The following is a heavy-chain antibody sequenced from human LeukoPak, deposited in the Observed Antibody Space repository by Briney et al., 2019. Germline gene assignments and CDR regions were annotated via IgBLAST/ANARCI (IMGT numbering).Heavy chain of an antibody. D-gene: IGHD3-3*01. Sequence: SETLSLTCAVYGGSFSGYYWSWIRQPPGKGLEWIGEINHSGITNYNPSLKSRVTISVDTSKDQFSLKLSSVTAADTAVYYCARGRKRITIFGVEINAFDIWGQGTMVTVSS. V-gene: IGHV4-34*01. CDR2: INHSGIT. CDR1: GGSFSGYY. J-gene: IGHJ3*02. CDR3: ARGRKRITIFGVEINAFDI.